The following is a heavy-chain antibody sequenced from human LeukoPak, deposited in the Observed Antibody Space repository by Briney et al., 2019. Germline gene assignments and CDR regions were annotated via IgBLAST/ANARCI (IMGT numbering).Heavy chain of an antibody. CDR3: AREGEDIVVVPATNYYYYYGMDV. D-gene: IGHD2-2*01. Sequence: ASVKVSCKASGYTFTGYYMHWVRQAPGQGLEWMGWINPNSGGTNYAQKFHGRVTMTRDTSISTAYMELSRLRSDDTAVYYCAREGEDIVVVPATNYYYYYGMDVWGQGTTVTVSS. CDR1: GYTFTGYY. CDR2: INPNSGGT. J-gene: IGHJ6*02. V-gene: IGHV1-2*02.